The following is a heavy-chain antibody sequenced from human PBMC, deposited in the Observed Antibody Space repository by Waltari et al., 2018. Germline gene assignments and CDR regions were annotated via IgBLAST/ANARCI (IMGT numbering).Heavy chain of an antibody. CDR3: ARTSPIAVAGMFEGNWFDP. J-gene: IGHJ5*02. CDR2: IYPGDSDT. D-gene: IGHD6-19*01. V-gene: IGHV5-51*03. Sequence: EVQLVQSGAEVKKPGESLKISCKGSGYSFTSYWIGWVRQMPGKGLEWMGIIYPGDSDTRYSPSFQGQVTISADKSISTAYLQWSSLKASDTAMYYCARTSPIAVAGMFEGNWFDPWGQGTLVTVSS. CDR1: GYSFTSYW.